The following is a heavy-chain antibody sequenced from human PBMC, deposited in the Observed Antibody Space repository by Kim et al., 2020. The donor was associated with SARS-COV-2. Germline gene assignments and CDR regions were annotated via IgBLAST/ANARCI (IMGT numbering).Heavy chain of an antibody. D-gene: IGHD1-26*01. V-gene: IGHV4-59*08. CDR1: GGSISSYY. J-gene: IGHJ6*02. CDR2: IYYSGST. Sequence: SETLSLTCTVSGGSISSYYWSWIRQPPGKGLEWIGYIYYSGSTNYNPSLKSRVTISVDTSKNQFSLKLSSVTAADTAVYYCARHAPRGSYYYSYYGMDVWGQGTTVTVSS. CDR3: ARHAPRGSYYYSYYGMDV.